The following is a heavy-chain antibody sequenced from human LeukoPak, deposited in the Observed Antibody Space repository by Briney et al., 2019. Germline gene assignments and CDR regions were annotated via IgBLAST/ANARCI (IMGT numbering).Heavy chain of an antibody. V-gene: IGHV1-69*13. D-gene: IGHD2-21*02. CDR1: GYTFTSYA. CDR3: ASTRAYCGGDCHYDY. CDR2: IIPIFGTA. Sequence: ASVKVSCKASGYTFTSYAISWVRQAPGQGLEWMGGIIPIFGTANYAQKFQGRVTITADESTSTAYMELSSLRSEDTAVYYCASTRAYCGGDCHYDYWGQGTLVTVSS. J-gene: IGHJ4*02.